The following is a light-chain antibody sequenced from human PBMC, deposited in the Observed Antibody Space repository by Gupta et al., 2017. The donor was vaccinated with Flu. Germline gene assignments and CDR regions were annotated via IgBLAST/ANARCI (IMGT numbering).Light chain of an antibody. J-gene: IGLJ2*01. CDR3: STYAGSNNRVV. CDR1: SSDVGGYNY. V-gene: IGLV2-8*01. Sequence: ALTQPPSASGSPGQSVTISCTGTSSDVGGYNYVSWYLQHPGKAPKLMIYEVSKRPSGVPDRFSGSKSGNPASLTVSGLQAEDEADYYCSTYAGSNNRVVLGGGTKLTVL. CDR2: EVS.